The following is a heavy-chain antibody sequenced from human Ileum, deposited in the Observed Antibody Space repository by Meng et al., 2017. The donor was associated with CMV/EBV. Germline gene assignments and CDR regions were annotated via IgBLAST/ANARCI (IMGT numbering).Heavy chain of an antibody. CDR1: GDSIARNSAA. CDR2: TYYRSKWYN. J-gene: IGHJ4*02. V-gene: IGHV6-1*01. Sequence: GDSIARNSAAWNWIRQSPSRGLEWLGRTYYRSKWYNDYAVSVRSRITINPDTSKNQFSLQLNSVTPEDTAVYYCARVDDFWSGYFDSWGQGTLVTVSS. D-gene: IGHD3-3*01. CDR3: ARVDDFWSGYFDS.